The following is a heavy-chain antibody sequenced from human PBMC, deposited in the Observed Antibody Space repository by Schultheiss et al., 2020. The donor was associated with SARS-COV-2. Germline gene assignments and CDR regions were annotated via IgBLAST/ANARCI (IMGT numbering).Heavy chain of an antibody. J-gene: IGHJ4*01. CDR3: ARAVGYDFWSGYSAFDY. Sequence: SETLSLTCAVSGYSISSGYYWGWIRQPPGKGLEWIGSIYHSGSTYYNPSLKSRVTISVDTSKNQFSLKLSSVTDADTAVYYCARAVGYDFWSGYSAFDYWGHGTLVTVSS. D-gene: IGHD3-3*01. CDR2: IYHSGST. V-gene: IGHV4-38-2*01. CDR1: GYSISSGYY.